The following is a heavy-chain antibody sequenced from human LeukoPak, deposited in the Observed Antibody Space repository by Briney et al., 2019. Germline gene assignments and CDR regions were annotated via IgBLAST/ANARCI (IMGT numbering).Heavy chain of an antibody. CDR2: IISDGSSK. V-gene: IGHV3-74*01. D-gene: IGHD3-10*01. Sequence: GGSLRLSCEASGFTLSNYWMYWVRQAPGKGLVWVSRIISDGSSKYADSVKGRFTISRDNAKNTLYLQMNSLRAEDTSVYYCVRGVYASGSSPWGQGTLVTVSS. J-gene: IGHJ5*02. CDR1: GFTLSNYW. CDR3: VRGVYASGSSP.